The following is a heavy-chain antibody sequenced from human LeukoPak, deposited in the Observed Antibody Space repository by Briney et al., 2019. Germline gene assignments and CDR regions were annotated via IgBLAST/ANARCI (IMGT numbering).Heavy chain of an antibody. Sequence: GGSLRLSCAASGFTFSSYAMHWVRQAPGKGLEWVAVISYDGSNKYYADSVKGRFTISRDNSKNTLYLQMNSLRAEDTAVYYCAKDYNEYYYGSGSPPFPFDPWGQGTLVTVSS. CDR2: ISYDGSNK. D-gene: IGHD3-10*01. CDR1: GFTFSSYA. J-gene: IGHJ5*02. CDR3: AKDYNEYYYGSGSPPFPFDP. V-gene: IGHV3-30*04.